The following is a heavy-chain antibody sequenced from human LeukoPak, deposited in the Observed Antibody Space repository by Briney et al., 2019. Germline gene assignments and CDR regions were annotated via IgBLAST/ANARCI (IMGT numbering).Heavy chain of an antibody. D-gene: IGHD5-18*01. CDR3: AKDLRGYVYGLFDY. V-gene: IGHV3-23*01. Sequence: GGSLRLSCAASEFTFRSYAMSWVRQAPGKGLEWVSGITGSGATSYYADSVKGRFTISRDNSKNTLYLQMNSLRAEDMAVYYCAKDLRGYVYGLFDYWGQGTLVTVSS. J-gene: IGHJ4*02. CDR1: EFTFRSYA. CDR2: ITGSGATS.